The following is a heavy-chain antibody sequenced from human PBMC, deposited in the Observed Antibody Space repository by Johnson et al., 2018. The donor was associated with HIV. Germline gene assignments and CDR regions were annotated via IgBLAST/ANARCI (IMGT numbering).Heavy chain of an antibody. CDR1: GFTFSSYA. D-gene: IGHD2-21*01. Sequence: QVQLVESGGGVVQPGRSLRLSCAASGFTFSSYAMHWVRQAPGKGLEWVSGIKWNGVSTGYADSVKGRFTISRDNSKNTLYLQMNSLRAEDTAVYYCAKSDVVVIPEGAFDIWGQGTMVTVSS. J-gene: IGHJ3*02. CDR3: AKSDVVVIPEGAFDI. CDR2: IKWNGVST. V-gene: IGHV3-NL1*01.